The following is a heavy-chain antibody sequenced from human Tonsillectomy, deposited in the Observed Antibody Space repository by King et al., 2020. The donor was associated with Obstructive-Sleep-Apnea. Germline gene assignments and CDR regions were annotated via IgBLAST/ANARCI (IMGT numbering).Heavy chain of an antibody. D-gene: IGHD3-3*01. CDR1: GGSISSSSYY. CDR2: IYYSGST. V-gene: IGHV4-39*07. CDR3: ARGYIRLYYDFWSDGWFDP. J-gene: IGHJ5*02. Sequence: LQLQESGPGMVKPSETLSLTCTVSGGSISSSSYYWGWIRQPPGKGLEWIGSIYYSGSTYYNPSLKSRVTISVDTSKNQFSLKLSSVTAADTAVDYCARGYIRLYYDFWSDGWFDPWGQGTLVTVSS.